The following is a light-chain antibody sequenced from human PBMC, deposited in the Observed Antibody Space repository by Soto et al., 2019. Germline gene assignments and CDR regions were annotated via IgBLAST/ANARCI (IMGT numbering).Light chain of an antibody. CDR1: TSDVGGYNY. Sequence: QSALTQPASVSGSPGQSITISCTGTTSDVGGYNYVSWHQQHPGKAPKLMIYDVINRPSGVSNRFSGSKSDNTASLTISGLLAEDEADYYCTSYTSSGTHVFGSGTKVTVL. V-gene: IGLV2-14*01. CDR3: TSYTSSGTHV. CDR2: DVI. J-gene: IGLJ1*01.